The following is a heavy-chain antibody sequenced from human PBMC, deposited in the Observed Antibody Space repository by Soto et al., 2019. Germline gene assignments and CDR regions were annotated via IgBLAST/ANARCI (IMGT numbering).Heavy chain of an antibody. CDR2: ISASGGTT. V-gene: IGHV3-23*01. J-gene: IGHJ4*02. CDR1: GFTFSNHA. D-gene: IGHD2-15*01. Sequence: EVQLLESGGGLIQPGGSLRLSCAASGFTFSNHAMSWVRQAPGEGLEWVSGISASGGTTYYADSVKGRFTISRDNSKNTLYLQMNSLRAEDTAVYYCAREGSGFCGGGRCYVSFDYWGQGTLVTVSS. CDR3: AREGSGFCGGGRCYVSFDY.